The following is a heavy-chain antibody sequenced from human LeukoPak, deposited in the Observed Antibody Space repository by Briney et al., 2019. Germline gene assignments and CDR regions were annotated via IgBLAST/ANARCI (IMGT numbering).Heavy chain of an antibody. D-gene: IGHD6-13*01. V-gene: IGHV3-23*01. Sequence: GGTLRLSCAASGFTFSSYGMNWVRQAPGKGLEWVSGISGDAGRTYYADSVKGRFTIYRDNSKNTLYLQMNSLRAEDTAVYYCASGSEYSSSWYYFDYWGQGTLVTVSS. J-gene: IGHJ4*02. CDR1: GFTFSSYG. CDR3: ASGSEYSSSWYYFDY. CDR2: ISGDAGRT.